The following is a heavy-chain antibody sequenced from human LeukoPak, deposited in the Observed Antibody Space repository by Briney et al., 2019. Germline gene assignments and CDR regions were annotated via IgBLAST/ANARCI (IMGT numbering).Heavy chain of an antibody. D-gene: IGHD3-22*01. V-gene: IGHV3-23*01. CDR3: AKDPPYYYDSSGFDY. Sequence: GGSLRLSCAASGFTFSSYAMSWVRQAPGKGLEWVSAISGSGGSTYYADSVKGRFTISRDNSRNTLYLQMNSLRAEDTAVYYCAKDPPYYYDSSGFDYWGQGTLVTVSS. CDR2: ISGSGGST. J-gene: IGHJ4*02. CDR1: GFTFSSYA.